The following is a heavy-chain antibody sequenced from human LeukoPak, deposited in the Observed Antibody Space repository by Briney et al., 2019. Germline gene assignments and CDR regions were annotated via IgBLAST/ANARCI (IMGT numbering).Heavy chain of an antibody. V-gene: IGHV4-59*08. CDR2: NYSSGNT. CDR1: GGSISSYY. D-gene: IGHD4-11*01. CDR3: ARNRSLTTTPGFDH. Sequence: PSETLSLTCTVSGGSISSYYWSWIRQPPGKGLEWIGYNYSSGNTNYNPSLKSRVTISVDTSKNQFSLMLSSVTAADTAVYYCARNRSLTTTPGFDHWGQGTLVTVSS. J-gene: IGHJ4*02.